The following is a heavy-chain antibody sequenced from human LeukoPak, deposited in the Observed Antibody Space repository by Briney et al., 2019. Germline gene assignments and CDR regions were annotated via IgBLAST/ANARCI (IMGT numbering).Heavy chain of an antibody. CDR1: GFTFNTYA. CDR3: ARAVDYYDSSGYYYGDY. J-gene: IGHJ4*02. CDR2: ITYDGGNK. V-gene: IGHV3-30-3*01. Sequence: GGSLRLSCVASGFTFNTYAMHWVRQAPGKGLEWVAVITYDGGNKYYADSVTDRFTISRDNSKNTLYLQMNSLRGEDTAVYYCARAVDYYDSSGYYYGDYWGQGTLVTVSS. D-gene: IGHD3-22*01.